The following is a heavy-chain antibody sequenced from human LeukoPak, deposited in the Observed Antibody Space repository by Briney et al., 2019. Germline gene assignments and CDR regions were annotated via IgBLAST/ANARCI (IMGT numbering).Heavy chain of an antibody. CDR3: ARVRYSGYDFYYYYGMDV. Sequence: SQTLSLTCAISGDSVSSNSAAWNWTRQSPSRGLEWLGRTYYRSKWYNDYAVSVKSRITINPDTSKNQFSLQLNSVTPEDTAVYYCARVRYSGYDFYYYYGMDVWGKGTTVTVSS. V-gene: IGHV6-1*01. D-gene: IGHD5-12*01. CDR2: TYYRSKWYN. CDR1: GDSVSSNSAA. J-gene: IGHJ6*04.